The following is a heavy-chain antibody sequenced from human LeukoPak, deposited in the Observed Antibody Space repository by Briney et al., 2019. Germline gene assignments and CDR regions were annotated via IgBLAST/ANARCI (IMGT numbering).Heavy chain of an antibody. V-gene: IGHV4-39*01. D-gene: IGHD3-10*01. Sequence: SETLSLTCIVYGPSISTSCSYSNWIRLPPGKGLDWIGSISYSGSTYYNLSLNRRVTVFVDTSKNQFSLKLSSVTASDTAVYYCARGFNYGPYFDDWGQGALVTVSS. J-gene: IGHJ4*02. CDR2: ISYSGST. CDR3: ARGFNYGPYFDD. CDR1: GPSISTSCSY.